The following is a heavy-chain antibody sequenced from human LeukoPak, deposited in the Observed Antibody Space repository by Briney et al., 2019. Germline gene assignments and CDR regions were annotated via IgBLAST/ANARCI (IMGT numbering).Heavy chain of an antibody. CDR3: ARLWIAVASKLISFDY. J-gene: IGHJ4*02. D-gene: IGHD6-19*01. CDR1: GGTFSSYA. Sequence: GASVKVSCKASGGTFSSYAITWVRQAPGQGLEWMGWISAYNGNTNYAQKLQGRVTMTTDTSTSTAYMELRSLRSDDTAVYYCARLWIAVASKLISFDYWGQGTLVTVSS. V-gene: IGHV1-18*01. CDR2: ISAYNGNT.